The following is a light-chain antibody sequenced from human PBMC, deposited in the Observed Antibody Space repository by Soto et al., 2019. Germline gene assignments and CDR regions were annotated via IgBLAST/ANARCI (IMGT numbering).Light chain of an antibody. Sequence: QSALTQPASVSGSPGQSITISCTGTSSDVGGYNYVSWYRLHPGKAPKLIIYEVNNRPSGLSNRFSGSKSGNTASLTISGLQADDEGDYYCSSYTSDTSPYVFGTGTKLTVL. V-gene: IGLV2-14*01. CDR2: EVN. CDR3: SSYTSDTSPYV. CDR1: SSDVGGYNY. J-gene: IGLJ1*01.